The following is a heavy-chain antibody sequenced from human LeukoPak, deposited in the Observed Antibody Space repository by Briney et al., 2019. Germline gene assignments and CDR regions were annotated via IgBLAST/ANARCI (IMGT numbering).Heavy chain of an antibody. J-gene: IGHJ4*02. CDR2: ISYDGSNK. CDR1: GFTFSSYA. CDR3: ARGPGVSDY. Sequence: GGSLRLSCAASGFTFSSYAMHWVRQAPGKGLEWVAVISYDGSNKYYADSVKGRFTTSRDNSKNTLYLQMNSLRAEDTAVYYCARGPGVSDYWGQGTLVTVSS. V-gene: IGHV3-30-3*01. D-gene: IGHD7-27*01.